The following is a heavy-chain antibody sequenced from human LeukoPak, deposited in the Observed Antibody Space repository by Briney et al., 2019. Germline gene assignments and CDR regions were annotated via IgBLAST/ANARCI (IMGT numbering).Heavy chain of an antibody. V-gene: IGHV3-48*01. J-gene: IGHJ6*03. D-gene: IGHD1-26*01. CDR1: GFTFSSYS. CDR2: ISSSSSTI. CDR3: ASIGTGGSSSYYYMDV. Sequence: GGSLRLSCAASGFTFSSYSMYWVRQAPGKGLEWVSYISSSSSTIYYADSVKGRFTISRDNAKNSLYLQMNSLRAEDTAVYYCASIGTGGSSSYYYMDVGGKGTTVTVSS.